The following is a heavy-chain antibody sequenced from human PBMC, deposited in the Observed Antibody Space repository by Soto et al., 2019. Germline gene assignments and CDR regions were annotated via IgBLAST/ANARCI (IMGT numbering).Heavy chain of an antibody. V-gene: IGHV3-33*01. Sequence: ESGGGVVQPGRSLRLSCTASGFTFNNYGMHWVRQAPGKGLEWVAVMWYDGSKKYYADSVKGRFTISRDTSKKTVYLEMNSLRAEDTALYYCAREYCSTSSCYDYWGQGTLVIVSP. CDR3: AREYCSTSSCYDY. D-gene: IGHD2-2*01. CDR2: MWYDGSKK. CDR1: GFTFNNYG. J-gene: IGHJ4*02.